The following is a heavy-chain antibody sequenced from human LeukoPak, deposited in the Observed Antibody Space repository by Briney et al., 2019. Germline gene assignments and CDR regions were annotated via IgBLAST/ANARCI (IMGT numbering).Heavy chain of an antibody. CDR2: ISSSSSYI. CDR1: GFTFSSYS. D-gene: IGHD5-18*01. Sequence: PGGSLRLSCAASGFTFSSYSMNWVRQAPGKGLEWVSSISSSSSYIYYADSVKGRFTISRDNAKNSLYLQMNSLRAEDTAVYYCARDXGYXDXPGXFDYWGQGTLVTVS. J-gene: IGHJ4*02. CDR3: ARDXGYXDXPGXFDY. V-gene: IGHV3-21*01.